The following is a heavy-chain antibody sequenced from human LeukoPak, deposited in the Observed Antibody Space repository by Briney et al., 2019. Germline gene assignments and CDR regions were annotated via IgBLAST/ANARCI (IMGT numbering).Heavy chain of an antibody. CDR2: IWYDGSNK. CDR1: GFTISSYG. V-gene: IGHV3-33*06. D-gene: IGHD6-19*01. CDR3: AKDQSSGWPKYYFDY. Sequence: GGSLRLSCAASGFTISSYGMHWVRQAPGKGLEWVAVIWYDGSNKYYADSVKGRFTISRDNSKNTLYLQMNSLRAEDTAVYYCAKDQSSGWPKYYFDYWGQGTLVTVSS. J-gene: IGHJ4*02.